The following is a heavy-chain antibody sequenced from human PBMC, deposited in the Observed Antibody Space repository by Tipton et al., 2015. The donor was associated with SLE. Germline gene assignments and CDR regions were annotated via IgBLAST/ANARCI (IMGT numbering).Heavy chain of an antibody. J-gene: IGHJ4*02. Sequence: TLSLTCTVSGGSISSSSYYWGWVRQPPGKGLEWMGSIYYSGSTYYNPSLKSRVTISVDTSKNQFSLKLSSVTAADTAVYYCALGKAARPIDYWGQGTLVTVSS. CDR2: IYYSGST. D-gene: IGHD6-6*01. CDR3: ALGKAARPIDY. V-gene: IGHV4-39*07. CDR1: GGSISSSSYY.